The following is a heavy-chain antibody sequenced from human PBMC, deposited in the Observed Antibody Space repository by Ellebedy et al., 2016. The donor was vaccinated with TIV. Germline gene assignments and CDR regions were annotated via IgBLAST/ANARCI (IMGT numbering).Heavy chain of an antibody. V-gene: IGHV4-4*01. Sequence: MPGGSLRLSCGVSGCPISTTNWWCWVRQAPGKGLEWIGEIYHSGSANYNPSLKSRATLSIDKSKNQFSLKLTSVTAADTAVYFCARGDPSTPIDPWGQGILVTVSS. CDR2: IYHSGSA. J-gene: IGHJ5*02. D-gene: IGHD3-16*01. CDR3: ARGDPSTPIDP. CDR1: GCPISTTNW.